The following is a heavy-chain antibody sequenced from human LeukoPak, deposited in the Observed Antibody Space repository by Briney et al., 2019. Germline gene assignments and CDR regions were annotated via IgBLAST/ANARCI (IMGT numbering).Heavy chain of an antibody. CDR3: GSLAVPAAKRTDAFDI. D-gene: IGHD2-2*01. CDR1: GFTFSSYS. CDR2: ISSSSSTI. Sequence: PGGSLRLSCAASGFTFSSYSMNWVRQAPGKGLEWVSYISSSSSTIYYADSVKGRFTISRDNAKNSLYLQMNSLRAEDTAVYYCGSLAVPAAKRTDAFDIWGQGTMVTVSS. V-gene: IGHV3-48*01. J-gene: IGHJ3*02.